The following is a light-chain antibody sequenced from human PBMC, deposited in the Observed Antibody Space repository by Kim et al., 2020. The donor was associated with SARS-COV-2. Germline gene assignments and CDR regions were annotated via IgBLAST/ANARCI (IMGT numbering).Light chain of an antibody. Sequence: QSALTQPPSVSGSPGQSVTISCTGTSSDVGSYNRVSWYQQPPGTAPKLMIYEVSNWPSGVPDRFSGSKSGNTASLTISGLQAEDEADYYCTSYTSSSTVVFGGGTKVTVL. CDR2: EVS. V-gene: IGLV2-18*02. CDR3: TSYTSSSTVV. J-gene: IGLJ2*01. CDR1: SSDVGSYNR.